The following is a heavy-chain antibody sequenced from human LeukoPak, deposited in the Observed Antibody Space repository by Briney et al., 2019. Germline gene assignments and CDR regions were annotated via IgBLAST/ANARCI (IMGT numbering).Heavy chain of an antibody. CDR2: IIPILGIA. D-gene: IGHD3-22*01. J-gene: IGHJ4*02. Sequence: ASVKVSCKASGGTFSSYAISWVRQAPGQGLEWMGRIIPILGIANCAQKFQGRVTITADKSTSTAYMELSSLRSEDTAVYYCAREEVYDSSGYLDYWGQGTLVTVSS. CDR1: GGTFSSYA. V-gene: IGHV1-69*04. CDR3: AREEVYDSSGYLDY.